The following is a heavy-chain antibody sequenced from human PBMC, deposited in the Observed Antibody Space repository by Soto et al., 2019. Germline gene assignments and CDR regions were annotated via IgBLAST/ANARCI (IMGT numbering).Heavy chain of an antibody. CDR3: ATIYDDVWGSDRLFDY. CDR2: IKSTKDGGTT. D-gene: IGHD3-16*01. CDR1: GFTFSKAW. V-gene: IGHV3-15*01. Sequence: VQLVESGGGSVKPGGSLRLSCAASGFTFSKAWMNWVRQAPGKGLEWIGRIKSTKDGGTTDYAAPVKGRFTISREDSQNRLFLQMNSLKSEDTAVYYCATIYDDVWGSDRLFDYWGQGSLVTVSS. J-gene: IGHJ4*02.